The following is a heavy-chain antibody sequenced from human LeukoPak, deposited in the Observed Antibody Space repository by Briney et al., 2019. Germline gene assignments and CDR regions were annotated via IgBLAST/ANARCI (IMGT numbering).Heavy chain of an antibody. V-gene: IGHV4-59*01. CDR3: ARRNYDFWSDYGLDV. CDR1: GASISSYY. J-gene: IGHJ6*02. CDR2: IYYVGST. D-gene: IGHD3-3*01. Sequence: SETLSLTCTVSGASISSYYWNWIRQSPGQGLEWIGFIYYVGSTHYSPSLNSRVTMSVDTSKNQISLRLSSVSAADTAIYYCARRNYDFWSDYGLDVWGQGTPVTVSS.